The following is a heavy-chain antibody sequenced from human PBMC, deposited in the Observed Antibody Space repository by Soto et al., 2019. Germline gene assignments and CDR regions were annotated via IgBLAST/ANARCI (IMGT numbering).Heavy chain of an antibody. CDR2: INAGNGNT. J-gene: IGHJ6*02. V-gene: IGHV1-3*01. CDR3: ARALLFDYYYYGMDV. D-gene: IGHD3-10*02. CDR1: GYTFTSYA. Sequence: GASVKVSCKASGYTFTSYAMHWVRQAPGQRLEWMGWINAGNGNTKYSQKFQGRVTITRDTSASTAYMELSSLRSEDTAVYYCARALLFDYYYYGMDVWGPGTTVTVSS.